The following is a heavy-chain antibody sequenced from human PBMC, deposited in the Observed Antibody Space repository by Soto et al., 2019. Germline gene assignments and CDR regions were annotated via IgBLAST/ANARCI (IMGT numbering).Heavy chain of an antibody. CDR2: ISGSGGST. J-gene: IGHJ6*02. CDR1: GFTFSSYA. D-gene: IGHD6-13*01. Sequence: GGSLRLSCAASGFTFSSYAMSWVRQAPGKGLEWVSAISGSGGSTYYADSVKGRFTISRDNSKNTLYLQMNSLRAEDTAVYYCAKYIRLPGIAAAGTGLSYYYYYGMDVWGQGTTVTVSS. V-gene: IGHV3-23*01. CDR3: AKYIRLPGIAAAGTGLSYYYYYGMDV.